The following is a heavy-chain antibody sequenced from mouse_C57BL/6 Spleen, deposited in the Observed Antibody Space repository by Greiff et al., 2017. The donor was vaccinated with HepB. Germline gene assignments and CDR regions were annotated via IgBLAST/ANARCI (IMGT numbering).Heavy chain of an antibody. J-gene: IGHJ2*01. V-gene: IGHV1-52*01. CDR1: GYTFTSYW. Sequence: VQLQQPGAELVRPGSSVKLSCKASGYTFTSYWMHWVKQRPIQGLEWIGNIDPSDSETHYNQKFKDKATLTVDKSSSTAYMQRSSLTSEDSAVYYCARGPSNPFDDLGQGTTLTVSS. CDR2: IDPSDSET. D-gene: IGHD2-10*02. CDR3: ARGPSNPFDD.